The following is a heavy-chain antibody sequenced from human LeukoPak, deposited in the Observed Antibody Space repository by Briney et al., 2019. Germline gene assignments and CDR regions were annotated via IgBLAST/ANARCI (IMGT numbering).Heavy chain of an antibody. J-gene: IGHJ3*02. D-gene: IGHD2-2*01. CDR2: TKHTGGT. CDR3: ARLHCSSTSCYAFDI. V-gene: IGHV4-34*01. Sequence: SETLSLTCAVYGGSFSGYYWSWIRQPPGKGLEWIGGTKHTGGTNYNPSLKSRVTISVDTSKNQFSLKLSSVTAADTAVYYCARLHCSSTSCYAFDIWGQGTMVTVSS. CDR1: GGSFSGYY.